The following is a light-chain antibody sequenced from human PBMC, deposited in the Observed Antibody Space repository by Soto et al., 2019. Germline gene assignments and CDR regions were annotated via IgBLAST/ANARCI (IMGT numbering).Light chain of an antibody. V-gene: IGKV1-5*03. CDR3: QPYNSYSRT. CDR2: KAS. J-gene: IGKJ1*01. Sequence: DIHMTQSPSTLSASVGDRVTITFRASESISNFLAWYQQKPGKAPNLLIYKASSLESGVPSRFSGSGSGTEFTLTISSLQPDDFATYYCQPYNSYSRTFGQGTKVDIK. CDR1: ESISNF.